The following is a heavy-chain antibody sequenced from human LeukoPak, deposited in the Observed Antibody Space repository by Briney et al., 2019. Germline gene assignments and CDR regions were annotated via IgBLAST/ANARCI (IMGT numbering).Heavy chain of an antibody. CDR2: IYYSGST. D-gene: IGHD6-19*01. J-gene: IGHJ4*02. CDR3: ARDSPGYSSGWYYFDY. Sequence: KPSETLSLTCTVSGGSISSYYWSWIRQPPGKGLEWIGYIYYSGSTNYNPSLKSRVTISVDTSKNQFSLKLSSVTAADTAVYYCARDSPGYSSGWYYFDYWGQGTLVTVSS. V-gene: IGHV4-59*12. CDR1: GGSISSYY.